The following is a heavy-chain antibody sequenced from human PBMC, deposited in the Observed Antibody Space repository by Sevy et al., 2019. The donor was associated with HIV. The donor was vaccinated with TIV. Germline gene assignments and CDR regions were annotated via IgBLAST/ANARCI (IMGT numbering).Heavy chain of an antibody. D-gene: IGHD1-26*01. CDR2: IRPDGSNK. Sequence: GGSLRLSCTASGFTFSPYWMTWVRQAPGKGLEWVANIRPDGSNKYYVDSVKGRFTISRDNAKNSLYLQMNSLRADDTAMYYCARGVGLDCWGQGALVTVSS. V-gene: IGHV3-7*01. CDR3: ARGVGLDC. J-gene: IGHJ4*02. CDR1: GFTFSPYW.